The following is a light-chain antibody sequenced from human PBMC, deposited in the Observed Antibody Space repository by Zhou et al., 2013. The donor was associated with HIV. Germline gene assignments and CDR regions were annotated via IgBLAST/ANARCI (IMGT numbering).Light chain of an antibody. Sequence: EIVMTQSPATLSVSPGERVTLSCRASQSISNNLAWYQQKPGQAPRLLISGASTRATGIPVRFSGSGSGTEFTLTISSMQSEDFAVYYCQQGXNNPLTFGGGTKVEIK. CDR3: QQGXNNPLT. CDR1: QSISNN. V-gene: IGKV3-15*01. CDR2: GAS. J-gene: IGKJ4*01.